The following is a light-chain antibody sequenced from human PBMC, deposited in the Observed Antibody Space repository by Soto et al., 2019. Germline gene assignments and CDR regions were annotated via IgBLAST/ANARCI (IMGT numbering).Light chain of an antibody. Sequence: EIVLTQSPATLSLSPGERATLSCRASQSVSSYLAWYQQKPGQAPRLLIYDASNRATGIPARFRGSGSGTDLTLTTSSLEPEDFAVYYCQQRSNWPLTFGGGTKVEIK. CDR1: QSVSSY. J-gene: IGKJ4*01. CDR2: DAS. CDR3: QQRSNWPLT. V-gene: IGKV3-11*01.